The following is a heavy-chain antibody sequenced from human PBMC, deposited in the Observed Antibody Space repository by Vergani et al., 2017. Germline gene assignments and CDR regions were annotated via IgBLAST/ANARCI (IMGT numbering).Heavy chain of an antibody. CDR1: GYSLTELT. V-gene: IGHV1-24*01. D-gene: IGHD1-1*01. CDR2: FDPEHGEV. Sequence: QVQLVQSGSEVRKPGASVKVSCQVSGYSLTELTIHWVRQAPGKGLEWMGGFDPEHGEVTFAHHIQGRVTMTEDRSTDTAYMELNSLRTEDTAVYYCATKSCGTPGCQIGYFREWGQGTLVTVSS. CDR3: ATKSCGTPGCQIGYFRE. J-gene: IGHJ1*01.